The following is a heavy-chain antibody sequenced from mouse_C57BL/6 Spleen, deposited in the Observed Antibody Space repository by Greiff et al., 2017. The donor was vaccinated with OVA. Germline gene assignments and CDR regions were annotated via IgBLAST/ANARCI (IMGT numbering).Heavy chain of an antibody. CDR1: GFTFSDYG. Sequence: EVKVVESGGGLVKPGGSLKLSCAASGFTFSDYGMHWVRQAPEKGLEWVAYISSGSSTIYYADTVKGRFTISRDNAKNTLFLQMTSLRSEDTAMYYCAKSRLDYAMDYWGQGTSVTVSS. J-gene: IGHJ4*01. V-gene: IGHV5-17*01. CDR2: ISSGSSTI. CDR3: AKSRLDYAMDY.